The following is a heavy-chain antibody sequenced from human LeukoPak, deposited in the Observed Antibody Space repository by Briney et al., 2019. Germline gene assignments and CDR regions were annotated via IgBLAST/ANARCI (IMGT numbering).Heavy chain of an antibody. CDR2: ISYSGST. CDR1: GDSISSGGYS. Sequence: PSETLSLTCAVSGDSISSGGYSWSWIRQPPGKGLEWIGNISYSGSTYYNPSLKSRVTISVDTSKNQFSLKLSSVTAADTAVYYCARAPKVVVVVAATYFDYWGQGTLVTVSS. J-gene: IGHJ4*02. CDR3: ARAPKVVVVVAATYFDY. D-gene: IGHD2-15*01. V-gene: IGHV4-30-4*07.